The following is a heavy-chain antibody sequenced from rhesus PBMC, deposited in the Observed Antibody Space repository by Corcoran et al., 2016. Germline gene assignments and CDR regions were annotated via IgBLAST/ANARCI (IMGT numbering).Heavy chain of an antibody. CDR2: KKNKVNSEKT. CDR3: TAPDHAARYSGTYNYYGLDS. V-gene: IGHV3-13*01. Sequence: EVQLVASGGGLVQPGGSLRLSCAASGFTFSNYYMHCVRQAQGKRLTWVGVKKNKVNSEKTGDAWAGKRRLTISKEDTKNRRYLQMSILKTEDTALYYCTAPDHAARYSGTYNYYGLDSWGQGVVVTVSS. D-gene: IGHD1-44*02. CDR1: GFTFSNYY. J-gene: IGHJ6*01.